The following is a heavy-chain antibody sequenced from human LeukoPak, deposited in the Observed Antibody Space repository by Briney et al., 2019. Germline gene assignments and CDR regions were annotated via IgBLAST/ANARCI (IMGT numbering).Heavy chain of an antibody. CDR1: GFSFSDYS. Sequence: PGGSLRLSCTASGFSFSDYSMNWVRQAPGKGLEWVSFISSYSTYIYYADSLKGRFTISRDNAKNSLYLQMNSLRAEDTAVYYCARDSFAGYDSSGYSSYDYWGQGTLVTVSS. J-gene: IGHJ4*02. CDR2: ISSYSTYI. CDR3: ARDSFAGYDSSGYSSYDY. D-gene: IGHD3-22*01. V-gene: IGHV3-21*01.